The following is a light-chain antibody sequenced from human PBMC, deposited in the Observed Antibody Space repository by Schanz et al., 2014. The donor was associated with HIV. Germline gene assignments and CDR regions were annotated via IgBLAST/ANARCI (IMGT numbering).Light chain of an antibody. V-gene: IGLV1-40*01. CDR2: RDI. CDR1: SSDIGAGSD. Sequence: QSVLTQPPSVSGAPGQRVTISCTGSSSDIGAGSDVHWYQQLPGTAPKLLIYRDINRPSGVPDRFSGSRSDTSASLTITGLQADDEADYYCQSYDSSLRASVFGGGTKLTVL. J-gene: IGLJ3*02. CDR3: QSYDSSLRASV.